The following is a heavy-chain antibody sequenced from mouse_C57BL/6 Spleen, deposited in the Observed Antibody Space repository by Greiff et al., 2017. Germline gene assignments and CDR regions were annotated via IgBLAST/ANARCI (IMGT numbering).Heavy chain of an antibody. CDR3: ARQGGNWPAYAMDY. Sequence: EVKLMESGGDLVKPGGSLKLSCAASGFTFSSYGMSWVRQTPDKRLEWVATISSGGSYTYYPDSVKGRFTISRDNAKNTLYLQMSRLRSEDTAMYDCARQGGNWPAYAMDYWGQGTSVTVSS. J-gene: IGHJ4*01. V-gene: IGHV5-6*01. CDR2: ISSGGSYT. CDR1: GFTFSSYG. D-gene: IGHD2-1*01.